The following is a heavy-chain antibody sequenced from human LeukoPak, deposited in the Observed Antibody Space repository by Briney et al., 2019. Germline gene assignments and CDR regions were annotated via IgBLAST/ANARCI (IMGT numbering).Heavy chain of an antibody. Sequence: GASVKVSCKASGYTFTSYDINWVRQATGQGLEWMGWMNPNSGNTGYAQKFQGRVTMTRNTSISTAYMELSSLRSEDTAVYYCARIGQRGLLWFGELSSPFDPWGQGTLVTVSS. V-gene: IGHV1-8*01. J-gene: IGHJ5*02. D-gene: IGHD3-10*01. CDR1: GYTFTSYD. CDR3: ARIGQRGLLWFGELSSPFDP. CDR2: MNPNSGNT.